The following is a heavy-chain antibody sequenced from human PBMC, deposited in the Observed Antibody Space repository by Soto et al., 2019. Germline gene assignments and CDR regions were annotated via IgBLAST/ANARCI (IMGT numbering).Heavy chain of an antibody. CDR3: ARVSSTSVYDSSGYPDY. Sequence: SETLSLTCTVSGGSISSYYWSWIRQPPGKGLEWIGYIYYSGSTNYNPSLKSRVTISVDTSKNQFSLKLSSVTAADTAVYYCARVSSTSVYDSSGYPDYWGQGTLVTVSS. J-gene: IGHJ4*02. V-gene: IGHV4-59*01. D-gene: IGHD3-22*01. CDR1: GGSISSYY. CDR2: IYYSGST.